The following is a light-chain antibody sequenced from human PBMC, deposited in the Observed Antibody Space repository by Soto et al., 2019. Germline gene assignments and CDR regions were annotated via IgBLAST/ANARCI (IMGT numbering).Light chain of an antibody. CDR1: SSDFGVYIY. J-gene: IGLJ1*01. Sequence: QSVLTQPASVSGSPGQSITISCTGTSSDFGVYIYVSWYQLHPGKAPKLMIYAVSVRTSGVSNRFSGSKSGNTASLTISGLQAEDEADYYCSSHNPTGTLQIFGRGTKVTVL. CDR3: SSHNPTGTLQI. V-gene: IGLV2-14*01. CDR2: AVS.